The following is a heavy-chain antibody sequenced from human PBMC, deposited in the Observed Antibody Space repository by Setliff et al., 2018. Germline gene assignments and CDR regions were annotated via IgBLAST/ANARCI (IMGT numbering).Heavy chain of an antibody. Sequence: PGGSLRLSCAASGFTFSSYGMHWVRQAPGKGLEWVAVIWYDGSNKYYADSVKGRFTISRDNSKNTLYLQMNSLRAEDTAVYYCAKGGKYTVTTDDAFDIWGQGTMVTVSS. CDR3: AKGGKYTVTTDDAFDI. CDR2: IWYDGSNK. D-gene: IGHD4-4*01. J-gene: IGHJ3*02. V-gene: IGHV3-33*06. CDR1: GFTFSSYG.